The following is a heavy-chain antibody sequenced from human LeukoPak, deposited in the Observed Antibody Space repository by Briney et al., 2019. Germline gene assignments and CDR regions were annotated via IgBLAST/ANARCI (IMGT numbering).Heavy chain of an antibody. Sequence: GESLQISCKGSGYSFTSYWIGWVRQMPGRGLEWMGIIYPGDSDTRYSPSFQGQVTISADKSISTAYLQWSSLTASDTAMYYCATSYSGTDFDYWGQGTLVTVSS. V-gene: IGHV5-51*01. CDR3: ATSYSGTDFDY. CDR2: IYPGDSDT. J-gene: IGHJ4*02. CDR1: GYSFTSYW. D-gene: IGHD1-26*01.